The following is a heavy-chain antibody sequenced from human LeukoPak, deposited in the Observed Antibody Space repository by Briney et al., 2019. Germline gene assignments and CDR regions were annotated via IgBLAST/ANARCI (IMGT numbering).Heavy chain of an antibody. CDR3: ARDCSSWSLYYYYGMDV. CDR2: INPSGGST. V-gene: IGHV1-46*01. J-gene: IGHJ6*02. D-gene: IGHD6-13*01. Sequence: ASVKVSCKASGYTFTSYYMHWVRQAPGQGLEWMGTINPSGGSTSYAQKFQGRVTMTRDTSTSTVYMELSSLRSEDTAVYYCARDCSSWSLYYYYGMDVWGQGTTVTVS. CDR1: GYTFTSYY.